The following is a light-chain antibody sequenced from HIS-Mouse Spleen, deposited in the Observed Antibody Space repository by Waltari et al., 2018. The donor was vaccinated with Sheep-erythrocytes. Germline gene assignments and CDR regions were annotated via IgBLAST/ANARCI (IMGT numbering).Light chain of an antibody. J-gene: IGLJ2*01. V-gene: IGLV3-1*01. CDR2: QDS. Sequence: SYELTQPPSVSVSPGQTASITCSGDKLGDKYACWYQQNPGQSPVLVIYQDSKRPSGFPERFSGSNSGNTATLTISGTQAMDEADYYCQAWDSSIVVFGGGTKLTVL. CDR1: KLGDKY. CDR3: QAWDSSIVV.